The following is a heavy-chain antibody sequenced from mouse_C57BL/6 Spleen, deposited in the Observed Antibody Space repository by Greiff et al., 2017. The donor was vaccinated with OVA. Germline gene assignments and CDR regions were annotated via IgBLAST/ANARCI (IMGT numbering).Heavy chain of an antibody. V-gene: IGHV5-16*01. D-gene: IGHD3-1*01. J-gene: IGHJ3*01. CDR1: GFTFSDYY. CDR3: AREGRNGAFAY. Sequence: EVKLMESEGGLVQPGSSMKLSCTASGFTFSDYYMAWVRQVPEKGLEWVANINYDGSSTYYLDSLKSRFILSRDNAKNILYLQMSSLKSEDTATYYCAREGRNGAFAYWGQGTLVTVSA. CDR2: INYDGSST.